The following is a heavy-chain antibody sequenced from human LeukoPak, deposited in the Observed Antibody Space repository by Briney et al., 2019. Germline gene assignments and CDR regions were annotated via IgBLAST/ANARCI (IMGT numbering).Heavy chain of an antibody. V-gene: IGHV3-23*01. CDR1: GFTFSSYA. CDR2: ITNSGGTT. J-gene: IGHJ4*02. Sequence: GGSLRLSCAASGFTFSSYAMSWVRQAPGKGLEWASAITNSGGTTYYADSVKGRFTISRDNSKNTLYLQMNSLRAEDTAVYYCAKDPPHVSWLFDYWGQGTLVTVSS. D-gene: IGHD3-16*01. CDR3: AKDPPHVSWLFDY.